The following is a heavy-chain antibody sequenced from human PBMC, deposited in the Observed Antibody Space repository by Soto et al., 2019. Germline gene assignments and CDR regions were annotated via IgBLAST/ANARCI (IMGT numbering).Heavy chain of an antibody. CDR1: GFTFSSYA. V-gene: IGHV3-23*01. D-gene: IGHD3-10*01. CDR3: AKALTVVRGLIYYGMDV. Sequence: EVQLLESGGGLVQPGGSLRLSCAASGFTFSSYAMSWVRQSPGKGLTWVSVITGSGGSTYYADSVKGRFTISRDNSKNRLDLQMNRLRDEDTAVYYCAKALTVVRGLIYYGMDVWGQGTTVTVSS. CDR2: ITGSGGST. J-gene: IGHJ6*02.